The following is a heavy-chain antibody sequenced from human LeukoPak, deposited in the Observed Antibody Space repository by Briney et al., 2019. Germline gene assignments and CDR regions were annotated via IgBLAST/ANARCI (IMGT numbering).Heavy chain of an antibody. J-gene: IGHJ5*02. D-gene: IGHD2-15*01. CDR1: GDSVSSNSAA. CDR2: TYYRSKWYN. Sequence: SQTLSLTCAISGDSVSSNSAAWNWIRQSPSRGLEWLGRTYYRSKWYNDYAVSVKSRITINPDTSKNQVSLQLNSVTPEDTAVYYCARDGAIAAPDYSGGSCSSWFDPWGQGTLVTVSS. V-gene: IGHV6-1*01. CDR3: ARDGAIAAPDYSGGSCSSWFDP.